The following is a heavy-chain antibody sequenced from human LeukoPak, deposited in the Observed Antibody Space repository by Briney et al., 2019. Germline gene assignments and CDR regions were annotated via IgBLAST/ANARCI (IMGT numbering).Heavy chain of an antibody. Sequence: GGSLRLSCAASGYIFSDYAMHWVRQAPGKGLEWLAYLSHDGTTAYYANSVKGRLTISRDNSESTLFVQMNSLRAEDTAMYYCGRDRRVAVVRGGPDSWGRGTLVLVSS. D-gene: IGHD2-15*01. CDR2: LSHDGTTA. CDR1: GYIFSDYA. CDR3: GRDRRVAVVRGGPDS. J-gene: IGHJ4*02. V-gene: IGHV3-30*04.